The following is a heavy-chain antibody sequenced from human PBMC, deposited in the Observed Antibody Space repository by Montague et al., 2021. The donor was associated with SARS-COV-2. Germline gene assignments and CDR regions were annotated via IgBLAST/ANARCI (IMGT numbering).Heavy chain of an antibody. CDR2: ISSSSSYI. V-gene: IGHV3-21*01. J-gene: IGHJ6*02. D-gene: IGHD4-11*01. CDR3: ASELHPNYYYGMDV. Sequence: LRLSLSASGFTFSSYSMNWVRQAPGKGLEWVSSISSSSSYIYYADSVKGRFTISRDNAKNSLYLQMNSLRAEDTTVYYCASELHPNYYYGMDVWGQGTTVTVSS. CDR1: GFTFSSYS.